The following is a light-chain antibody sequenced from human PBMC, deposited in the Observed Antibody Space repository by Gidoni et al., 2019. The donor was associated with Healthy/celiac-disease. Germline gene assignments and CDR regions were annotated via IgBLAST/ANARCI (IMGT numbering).Light chain of an antibody. J-gene: IGLJ1*01. Sequence: QHALTQPASVSGSPGQPITISCTGTSSDVGGNHYVSWYQPHPVKAPNLMIYDVSNRPSGVSTRFSGSKSGNTASLTISVLLSEDAADYYCSSYTSSSTLVFGTGTKVTVL. V-gene: IGLV2-14*03. CDR3: SSYTSSSTLV. CDR1: SSDVGGNHY. CDR2: DVS.